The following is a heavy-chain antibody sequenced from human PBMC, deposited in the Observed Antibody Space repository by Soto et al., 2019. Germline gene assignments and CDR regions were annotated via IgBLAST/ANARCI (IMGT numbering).Heavy chain of an antibody. D-gene: IGHD1-1*01. CDR2: IIPIFGTA. J-gene: IGHJ5*02. CDR1: GGTFSSYA. V-gene: IGHV1-69*13. Sequence: GASVKVSCKASGGTFSSYAISWVRQAPGQGLEWMGGIIPIFGTANYAQKFQGRVTITADESTSTAYMELSSLRSEDTAVYYCASNIHTYNTHLDHWFDPWGQGTLVTVSS. CDR3: ASNIHTYNTHLDHWFDP.